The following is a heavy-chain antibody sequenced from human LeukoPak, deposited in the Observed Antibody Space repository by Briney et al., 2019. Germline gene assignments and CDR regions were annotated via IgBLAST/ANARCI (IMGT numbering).Heavy chain of an antibody. Sequence: GSLRLSCAASGFTFSSYGMHWVRQAPGKGLEWVAVISYDGSNKYYADSVKGRFTISRDNSKNTLYLQMNSLRAEDTAVYYCARDSSGVGSSWPYYFDYWGQGTLVTVSS. CDR2: ISYDGSNK. CDR3: ARDSSGVGSSWPYYFDY. J-gene: IGHJ4*02. V-gene: IGHV3-30*03. D-gene: IGHD6-13*01. CDR1: GFTFSSYG.